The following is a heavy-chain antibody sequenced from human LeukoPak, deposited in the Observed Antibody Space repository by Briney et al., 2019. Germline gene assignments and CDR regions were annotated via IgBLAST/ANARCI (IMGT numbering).Heavy chain of an antibody. D-gene: IGHD4-23*01. Sequence: ASVKVSCKVSGYTLTELSMHWVRQAPGKGLEWMGGFDPEDGETVYAQKFQGRVTMTRDTSTSTVYMELSSLRSEDTAVYYCARVLRTVVTCLDYWGQGTLVTVSS. V-gene: IGHV1-24*01. CDR3: ARVLRTVVTCLDY. CDR2: FDPEDGET. CDR1: GYTLTELS. J-gene: IGHJ4*02.